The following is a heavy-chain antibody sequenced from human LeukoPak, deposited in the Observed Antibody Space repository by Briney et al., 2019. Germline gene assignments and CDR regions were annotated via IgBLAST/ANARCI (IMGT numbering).Heavy chain of an antibody. J-gene: IGHJ6*04. CDR1: GGSISIGDYY. Sequence: SQTLSLTCTVSGGSISIGDYYWSWIRQPPGKGLEWIGYIYYNGSTYYNPSLKSRFTISVDTSKTQFSLKLSSVTAADTAVYYCARDRIVVVPAAITLYYYYGMDVWGKGTTVTVSS. CDR2: IYYNGST. D-gene: IGHD2-2*02. V-gene: IGHV4-30-4*01. CDR3: ARDRIVVVPAAITLYYYYGMDV.